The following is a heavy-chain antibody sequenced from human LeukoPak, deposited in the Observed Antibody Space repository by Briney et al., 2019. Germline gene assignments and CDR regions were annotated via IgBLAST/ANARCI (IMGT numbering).Heavy chain of an antibody. Sequence: GGSLRLSCAASGFTFSSYAMSWVRQAPGKGLEWVGRIKSKTDGGTTDYAAPVKGRFTISRDDSKNTLYLQMNSLKTEDTAVYYCTTAGDFWISFDIWGQGTMVTVSS. CDR2: IKSKTDGGTT. CDR1: GFTFSSYA. J-gene: IGHJ3*02. V-gene: IGHV3-15*01. CDR3: TTAGDFWISFDI. D-gene: IGHD3-3*01.